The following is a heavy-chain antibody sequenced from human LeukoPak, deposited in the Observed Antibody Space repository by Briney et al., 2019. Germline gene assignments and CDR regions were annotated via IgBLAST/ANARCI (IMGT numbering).Heavy chain of an antibody. CDR2: INHSGST. CDR1: GGSFSGYY. CDR3: ARITGYYYYYYYGMDV. D-gene: IGHD3-9*01. V-gene: IGHV4-34*01. J-gene: IGHJ6*02. Sequence: SETLSLTCAVYGGSFSGYYWSWIRQPPGKGLEWIGEINHSGSTNYNPSLKSRVTISVDTSKNQFSLKLSTVTAADTAVYYCARITGYYYYYYYGMDVWGQGTTATVSS.